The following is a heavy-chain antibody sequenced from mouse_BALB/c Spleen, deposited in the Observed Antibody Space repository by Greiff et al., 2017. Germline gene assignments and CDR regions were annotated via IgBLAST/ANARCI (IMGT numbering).Heavy chain of an antibody. CDR2: INSDGGST. Sequence: EVQVVESGGGLVQPGESLKLSCESNEYEFPSHDMSWVRKTPEKRLELVAAINSDGGSTYYPDTMERRFIISRDNTKKTLYLQMSSLRSEDTALYYCARHGDYYGSSYYFDYWGQGTTLTVSS. V-gene: IGHV5-2*01. CDR1: EYEFPSHD. J-gene: IGHJ2*01. D-gene: IGHD1-1*01. CDR3: ARHGDYYGSSYYFDY.